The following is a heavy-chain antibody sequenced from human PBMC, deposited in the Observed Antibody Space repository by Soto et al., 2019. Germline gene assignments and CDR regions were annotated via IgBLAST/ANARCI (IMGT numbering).Heavy chain of an antibody. CDR1: GFIFSDYG. V-gene: IGHV3-48*02. CDR2: INAPATST. J-gene: IGHJ4*02. CDR3: TRDPEGDLDFDY. Sequence: EVQLVESGGGLVQPGGSLRLSCAASGFIFSDYGLTWVRQAPGKGLEWVSHINAPATSTLYAHSVRGRFTISRDNAKNSIYLQMSILSDEDTAVYYCTRDPEGDLDFDYWGQGTLVTVSS. D-gene: IGHD2-21*02.